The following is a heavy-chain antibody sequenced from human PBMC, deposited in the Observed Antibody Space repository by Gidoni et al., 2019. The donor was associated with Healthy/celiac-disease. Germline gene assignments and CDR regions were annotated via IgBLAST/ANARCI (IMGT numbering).Heavy chain of an antibody. V-gene: IGHV3-21*01. CDR1: GFTFSSYS. Sequence: EVQLVESGGGLVKPGGSLSLSCAASGFTFSSYSMNWVRQAPGKVLEWVSSISSSSSYIYYADSVKGRFTISRDNAKNSLYLQMNSLRAEDTAVYYCARDPDGFDYWGQGTLVTVSS. CDR2: ISSSSSYI. J-gene: IGHJ4*02. CDR3: ARDPDGFDY.